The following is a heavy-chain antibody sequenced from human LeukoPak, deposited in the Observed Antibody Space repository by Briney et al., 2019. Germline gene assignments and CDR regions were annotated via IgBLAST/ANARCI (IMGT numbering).Heavy chain of an antibody. Sequence: GGSLRLSCAASGFTFSSYSMNWARQAPGEGLEWVSSISSSSSYIYYADSGKGRFTISRDNAKNSLYLQMNSLRAEDTAVYYCARDLGKLDYYDSSGYDSNWFDPWGQGTLVTVSS. V-gene: IGHV3-21*01. J-gene: IGHJ5*02. CDR3: ARDLGKLDYYDSSGYDSNWFDP. D-gene: IGHD3-22*01. CDR2: ISSSSSYI. CDR1: GFTFSSYS.